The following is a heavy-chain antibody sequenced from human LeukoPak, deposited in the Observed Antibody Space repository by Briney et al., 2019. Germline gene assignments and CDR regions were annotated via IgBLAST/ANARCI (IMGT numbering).Heavy chain of an antibody. CDR1: GGSFSGYY. CDR3: ARAKALGYCSGGSCYPRGFDP. Sequence: PSETLSLTCAVYGGSFSGYYWSWIRQPPGKGLEWIGEINHSGSTNYNPSLKSHVTISVDTSKNQFSLKLSSVTAADTAVYYCARAKALGYCSGGSCYPRGFDPWGQGTLVTVSS. V-gene: IGHV4-34*01. J-gene: IGHJ5*02. CDR2: INHSGST. D-gene: IGHD2-15*01.